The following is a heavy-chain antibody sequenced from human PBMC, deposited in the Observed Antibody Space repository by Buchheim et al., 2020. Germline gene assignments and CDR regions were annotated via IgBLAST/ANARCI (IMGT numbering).Heavy chain of an antibody. J-gene: IGHJ4*02. CDR1: GFTFSDFY. Sequence: EVQVVDSGGDLVQPGGSLRLSCAASGFTFSDFYMSWFRHAPGKGLEWVANINQDGSERKFVDSVKGRFAISRDNARRSISSQMNSLRVEDTAIYYCARGGYNGYASYWGQGTL. CDR2: INQDGSER. CDR3: ARGGYNGYASY. V-gene: IGHV3-7*04. D-gene: IGHD5-12*01.